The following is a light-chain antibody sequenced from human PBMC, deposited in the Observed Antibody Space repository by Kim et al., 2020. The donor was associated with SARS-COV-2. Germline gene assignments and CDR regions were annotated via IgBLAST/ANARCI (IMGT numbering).Light chain of an antibody. V-gene: IGLV3-19*01. Sequence: ALGQTVRITCQGDSRRSYYASWYQQKPGHAPVLVIYGKNNRPSGIPDRFSGSSSGNTASLTITGAQAEDEADYYCNSRDSSGNHWVFGGGTKLTVL. CDR1: SRRSYY. J-gene: IGLJ3*02. CDR3: NSRDSSGNHWV. CDR2: GKN.